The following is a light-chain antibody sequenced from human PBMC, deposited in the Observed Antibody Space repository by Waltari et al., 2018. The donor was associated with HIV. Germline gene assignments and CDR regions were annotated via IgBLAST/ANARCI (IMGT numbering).Light chain of an antibody. CDR1: SSDIGLSNY. V-gene: IGLV2-8*01. J-gene: IGLJ2*01. Sequence: QSALTQPPSVSGSPGQSVTISCTATSSDIGLSNYVSWYQQCPGKAPKLVIFEVTKRPSGVPDRFSGSKSGNTASLTVSGLQPEDEGDYYCSSYAAMNNFYVLFGGGTKLTVL. CDR3: SSYAAMNNFYVL. CDR2: EVT.